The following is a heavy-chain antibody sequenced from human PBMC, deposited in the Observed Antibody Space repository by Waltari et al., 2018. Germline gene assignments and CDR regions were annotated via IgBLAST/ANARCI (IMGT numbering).Heavy chain of an antibody. J-gene: IGHJ4*02. CDR2: INPNTGNT. D-gene: IGHD2-21*02. V-gene: IGHV1-2*06. CDR1: GYTFTGYY. CDR3: ARAPPSDCGGDCPVDY. Sequence: QVQLVQSGAEVWKPGASVKVSCKASGYTFTGYYIHWVRQARGQRLEWLGRINPNTGNTNYAQKFQGSVTVTRDTSISTAYMELSIVRSDDTAVYYCARAPPSDCGGDCPVDYWGQGTLVTVSS.